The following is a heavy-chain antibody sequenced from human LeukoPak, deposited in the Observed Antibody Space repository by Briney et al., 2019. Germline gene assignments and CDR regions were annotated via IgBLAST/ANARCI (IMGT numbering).Heavy chain of an antibody. J-gene: IGHJ4*02. V-gene: IGHV4-39*01. Sequence: SETLSLTCTVSGGSISSSSYYWGWIRQPPGKGLEWIGSIYYSGSTYYNPSLKSRVTISVDTSKNQFSLKLSSVTAADTAVYYCARHESSSPRSPTDYWGQGTLVTVSS. D-gene: IGHD6-6*01. CDR3: ARHESSSPRSPTDY. CDR1: GGSISSSSYY. CDR2: IYYSGST.